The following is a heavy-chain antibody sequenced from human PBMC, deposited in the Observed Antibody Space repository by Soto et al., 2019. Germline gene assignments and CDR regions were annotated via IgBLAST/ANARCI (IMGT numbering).Heavy chain of an antibody. CDR3: AREVCCGDYVAGVGWFDP. V-gene: IGHV3-53*01. D-gene: IGHD4-17*01. J-gene: IGHJ5*02. CDR2: IYSGGST. CDR1: GFTVSSNY. Sequence: EVQLVESGGGLIQPGGSLRLSCAASGFTVSSNYMSWVRQAPGKGLEWVSVIYSGGSTYYADSVKGRFTISRDNSKNTLYLQMNSLSAEDTAVYYCAREVCCGDYVAGVGWFDPWGQGTLVTVSS.